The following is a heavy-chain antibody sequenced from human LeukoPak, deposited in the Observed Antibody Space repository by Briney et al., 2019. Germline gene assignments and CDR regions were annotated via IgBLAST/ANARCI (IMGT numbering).Heavy chain of an antibody. CDR3: ARGMYAVAGTSWFDP. D-gene: IGHD6-19*01. V-gene: IGHV4-4*07. CDR1: GGSISTYY. J-gene: IGHJ5*02. CDR2: IYASGST. Sequence: SETLSLTRTVSGGSISTYYWSWIRQPAGKGLEWIGRIYASGSTNYNPSLKSRVTMSVDTSKNQFSLKVSSVTAADTAVYYCARGMYAVAGTSWFDPWGPGTLVTVSS.